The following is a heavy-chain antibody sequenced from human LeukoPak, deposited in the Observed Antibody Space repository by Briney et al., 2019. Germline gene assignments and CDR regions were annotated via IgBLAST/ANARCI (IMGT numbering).Heavy chain of an antibody. Sequence: PRGSLRLSCAASGFTFSSYSMNWVRQAPGKGLEWVSSISSSSSYIYYADSVKGRFTISRDNSKNTLYLQMNSLRAEDTAVYYGAEDRKRPYGDDAFDFWGQGTMVTVSS. V-gene: IGHV3-21*04. CDR2: ISSSSSYI. J-gene: IGHJ3*01. D-gene: IGHD3-16*01. CDR1: GFTFSSYS. CDR3: AEDRKRPYGDDAFDF.